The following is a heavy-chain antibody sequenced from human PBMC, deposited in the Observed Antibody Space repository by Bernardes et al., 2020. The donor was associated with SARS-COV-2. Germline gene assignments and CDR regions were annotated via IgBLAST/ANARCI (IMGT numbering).Heavy chain of an antibody. CDR1: GYSFHDYY. V-gene: IGHV1-2*02. CDR3: GSGTWSRRDDFDI. CDR2: INPSGSGT. Sequence: ASVKVSCKASGYSFHDYYLHWVRQAPGQGLAWMGWINPSGSGTEYAQKLKGRVTMTRDTSVKTAYMEMNRLHSDVTAVDYCGSGTWSRRDDFDIWGQGTLVTVSS. D-gene: IGHD3-3*01. J-gene: IGHJ3*02.